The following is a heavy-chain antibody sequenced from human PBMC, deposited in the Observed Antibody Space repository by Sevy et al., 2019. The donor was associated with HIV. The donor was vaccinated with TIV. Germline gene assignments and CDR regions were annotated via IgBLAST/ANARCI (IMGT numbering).Heavy chain of an antibody. J-gene: IGHJ6*02. V-gene: IGHV1-24*01. CDR2: FDPEDGET. CDR1: GHTLTELS. D-gene: IGHD3-22*01. CDR3: ATEDITMIPYGLDV. Sequence: ASVKVSCKVSGHTLTELSMHWVRQPPGKGLEWMGRFDPEDGETIYAQKFLGRLTMTEDTSTDTAYMDLSSLRSEDTAVYYCATEDITMIPYGLDVWGQGTTVTVSS.